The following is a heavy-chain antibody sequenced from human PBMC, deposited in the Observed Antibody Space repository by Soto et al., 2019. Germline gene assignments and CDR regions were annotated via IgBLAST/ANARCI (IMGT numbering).Heavy chain of an antibody. Sequence: QVQLVQSGAEVRKSGASVKVSCKASGYTFSTHGFSWVRQAPGQGLEWMGYISAYNGHTNYAKKFQGRVTMTSDTSTSTVYMEVRSLRSDDPAVYYCARELVMNNFDYWGQGTLVTVSS. CDR2: ISAYNGHT. J-gene: IGHJ4*02. D-gene: IGHD3-16*01. V-gene: IGHV1-18*01. CDR3: ARELVMNNFDY. CDR1: GYTFSTHG.